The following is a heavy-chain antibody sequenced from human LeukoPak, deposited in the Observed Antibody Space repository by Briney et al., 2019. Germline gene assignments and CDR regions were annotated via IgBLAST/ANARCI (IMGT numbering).Heavy chain of an antibody. CDR2: ISSSSSYI. Sequence: GGSLRLSCAASGFTFSSYSMNWVRQAPGKGLEWASSISSSSSYIYYADSVKGRFTISRDNAKNSLYLQMNSLRAEDTAVYYCARARVAAAGTKYWFDPWGQGTLVTVSS. J-gene: IGHJ5*02. CDR3: ARARVAAAGTKYWFDP. V-gene: IGHV3-21*01. CDR1: GFTFSSYS. D-gene: IGHD6-13*01.